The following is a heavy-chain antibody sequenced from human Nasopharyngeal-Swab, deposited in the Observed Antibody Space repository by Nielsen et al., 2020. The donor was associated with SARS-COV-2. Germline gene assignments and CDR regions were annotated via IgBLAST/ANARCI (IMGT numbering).Heavy chain of an antibody. CDR3: ARSLLWSGSSCWHYKYMDV. Sequence: WIRQPPGKGLEWVSVLYSGGSVYYPDSVKGRFTISRHNSMNTVYLQLNSLRPEDTAIYYCARSLLWSGSSCWHYKYMDVWGKGTTVTVSS. J-gene: IGHJ6*03. CDR2: LYSGGSV. V-gene: IGHV3-53*04. D-gene: IGHD3-3*01.